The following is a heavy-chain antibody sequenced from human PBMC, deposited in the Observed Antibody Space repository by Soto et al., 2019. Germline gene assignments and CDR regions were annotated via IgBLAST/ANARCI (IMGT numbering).Heavy chain of an antibody. CDR3: ARVDCTGNNCRLYAYYPMDV. V-gene: IGHV3-33*01. D-gene: IGHD2-8*02. J-gene: IGHJ6*02. Sequence: VQLVESGGGVVQPGRSLRLSCAASGFTFHTYGMNWVRQAPGKGLEWVAIIWYDGSIKYYADSMKGRFTISRDNSKNTMNLQMNSLRAEDTAVYYCARVDCTGNNCRLYAYYPMDVWGPGTTVTVSS. CDR2: IWYDGSIK. CDR1: GFTFHTYG.